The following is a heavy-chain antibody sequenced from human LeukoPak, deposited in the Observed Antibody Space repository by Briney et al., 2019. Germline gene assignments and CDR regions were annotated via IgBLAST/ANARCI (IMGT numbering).Heavy chain of an antibody. V-gene: IGHV4-61*02. D-gene: IGHD3-3*01. Sequence: SETLSLTCIVSGGSISSGSYYWSWIRQPAGKGLEWIGRIYTSGSTNYNPSLKSRVTISVDTSKNQFSLKLSSVTAADTAVYYCARSPWIFGVVASWDVWGKGTTVTVSS. CDR1: GGSISSGSYY. J-gene: IGHJ6*04. CDR3: ARSPWIFGVVASWDV. CDR2: IYTSGST.